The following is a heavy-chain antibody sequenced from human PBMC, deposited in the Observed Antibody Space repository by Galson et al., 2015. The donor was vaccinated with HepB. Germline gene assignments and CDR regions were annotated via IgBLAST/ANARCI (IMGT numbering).Heavy chain of an antibody. J-gene: IGHJ4*02. Sequence: SLRLSCAASGFTFSSYAMGWVRQAPGKGLEWVSAISGSGGSPYYADSVKGRFTISRDNSKNTLYLQMNSLRAEDTAVYYCAKDWNPLLWFGELPLYYFDYGGQGALVTVSS. D-gene: IGHD3-10*01. CDR1: GFTFSSYA. CDR3: AKDWNPLLWFGELPLYYFDY. V-gene: IGHV3-23*01. CDR2: ISGSGGSP.